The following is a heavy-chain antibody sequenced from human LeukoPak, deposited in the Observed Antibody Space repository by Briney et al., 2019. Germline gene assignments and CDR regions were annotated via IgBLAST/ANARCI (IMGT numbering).Heavy chain of an antibody. CDR3: ARGAMVRGVIADY. D-gene: IGHD3-10*01. CDR1: GGSISSSSYY. Sequence: SETLSLTCTVSGGSISSSSYYWSWIRQPPGKGLEWIGYMYYSGSTNYNPSLKSRVTISVDTSNNQFSLKLSSVTAADTAVFYCARGAMVRGVIADYWGQGTLVTVSS. V-gene: IGHV4-61*01. J-gene: IGHJ4*02. CDR2: MYYSGST.